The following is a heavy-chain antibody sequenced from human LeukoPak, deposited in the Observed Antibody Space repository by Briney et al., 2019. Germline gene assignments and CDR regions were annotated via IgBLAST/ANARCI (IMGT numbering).Heavy chain of an antibody. J-gene: IGHJ4*02. CDR1: GGSITYYY. Sequence: PSETLSLTCTASGGSITYYYWSWLRQPPGKGLEWIGYIYYSGTTNYNPSLKSRVTISVDTSKNQFSLRLTSVTAADTAVYYCARLSCSGGSCYTHFWGQGTLVTVSS. CDR3: ARLSCSGGSCYTHF. V-gene: IGHV4-59*08. D-gene: IGHD2-15*01. CDR2: IYYSGTT.